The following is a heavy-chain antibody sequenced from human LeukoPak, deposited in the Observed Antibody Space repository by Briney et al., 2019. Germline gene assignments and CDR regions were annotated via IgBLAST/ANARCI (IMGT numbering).Heavy chain of an antibody. CDR3: AREGAYQLLGYWYFDL. J-gene: IGHJ2*01. CDR1: GFTFSSYA. CDR2: ISYDGSNK. V-gene: IGHV3-30-3*01. D-gene: IGHD2-2*01. Sequence: GRSLRLSCAASGFTFSSYAMHWVRPAPGKGLEWVAVISYDGSNKYYADSVKGRFTISRDNSKNTLYLQMNSLRVEDTAVYYCAREGAYQLLGYWYFDLWGRGTLVPVSS.